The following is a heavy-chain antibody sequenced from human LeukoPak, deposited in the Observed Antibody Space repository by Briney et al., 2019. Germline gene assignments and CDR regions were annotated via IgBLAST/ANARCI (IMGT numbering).Heavy chain of an antibody. J-gene: IGHJ4*02. CDR3: ARVTGYRIEDYFDY. CDR1: GGSFSGYY. Sequence: PSETLSLTCAVYGGSFSGYYWSWIRQPPGKGLEWIGEINHSGSTNYNPSLKSRVTISVETSKNEFSLKLGSVTAADTAVYYCARVTGYRIEDYFDYWGQGTLVTVSS. V-gene: IGHV4-34*01. D-gene: IGHD6-13*01. CDR2: INHSGST.